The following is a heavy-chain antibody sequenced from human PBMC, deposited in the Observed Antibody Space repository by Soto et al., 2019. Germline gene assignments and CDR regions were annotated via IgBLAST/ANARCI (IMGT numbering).Heavy chain of an antibody. CDR3: AKVTFETTGWFDP. Sequence: SETLSLTCTVSGGSISSSSYYWGWIRQPPGKGLEWIGSIYCSGSTYYNPSLTSRVTISVDTSKNQFSLKLTSVTAADTAVYYCAKVTFETTGWFDPWGHGTLVTVSS. J-gene: IGHJ5*02. CDR1: GGSISSSSYY. CDR2: IYCSGST. V-gene: IGHV4-39*07. D-gene: IGHD4-17*01.